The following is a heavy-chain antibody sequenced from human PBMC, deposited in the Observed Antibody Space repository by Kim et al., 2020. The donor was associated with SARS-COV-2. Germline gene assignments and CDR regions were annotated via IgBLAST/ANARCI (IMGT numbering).Heavy chain of an antibody. CDR2: ISSSSSYI. CDR1: GFTFSSYR. V-gene: IGHV3-21*01. CDR3: ARGGDGDYGDLFDY. J-gene: IGHJ4*02. Sequence: GGSLRLSCAASGFTFSSYRMNWVRQAPGKGLEWVSSISSSSSYIYYADSVKGRFTISRDNAKNSLYLQMNSLRAEDTAVYYCARGGDGDYGDLFDYWGQGTLVTVSS. D-gene: IGHD4-17*01.